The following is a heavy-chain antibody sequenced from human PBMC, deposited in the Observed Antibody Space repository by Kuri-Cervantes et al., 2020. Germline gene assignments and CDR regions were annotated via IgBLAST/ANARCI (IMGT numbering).Heavy chain of an antibody. CDR1: GGSFSGYY. CDR3: ASSGQLGF. Sequence: ESLKISCAVYGGSFSGYYWSWIRQPPGKGLEWIGEINHSGSTNYNPPLKSRVTISVDTSKNQFSLKLSSMTAADTAVYYCASSGQLGFWGQGTLVTVSS. D-gene: IGHD6-13*01. J-gene: IGHJ4*02. V-gene: IGHV4-34*01. CDR2: INHSGST.